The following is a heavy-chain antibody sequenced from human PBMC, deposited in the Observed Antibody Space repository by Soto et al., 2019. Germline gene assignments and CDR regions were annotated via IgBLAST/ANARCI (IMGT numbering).Heavy chain of an antibody. D-gene: IGHD2-2*02. Sequence: QVQLVQSGAEVKKPGASVKVSCKASGYTFTSYAMHWVRQAPGQRLEWMGWINAGNGNTKYSQKLRGRVTITRDTSASTADMELSSLRSEDTAVYYCAKSATVPAAIAYWGQGTLVTVSS. CDR1: GYTFTSYA. J-gene: IGHJ4*02. CDR3: AKSATVPAAIAY. V-gene: IGHV1-3*01. CDR2: INAGNGNT.